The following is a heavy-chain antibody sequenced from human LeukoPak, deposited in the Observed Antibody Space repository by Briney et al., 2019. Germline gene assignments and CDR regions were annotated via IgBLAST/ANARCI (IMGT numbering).Heavy chain of an antibody. CDR3: ARASGPFDY. J-gene: IGHJ4*02. Sequence: GGSLRLSCAASGFTFSVYGMHWVRQAPGKGLEWVGVIWNDGSNKYYADSVKGRFTISRDNSKNTLYLQMNSLRAEDTAVYSCARASGPFDYWGPGTLVTVSS. D-gene: IGHD3-10*01. CDR1: GFTFSVYG. CDR2: IWNDGSNK. V-gene: IGHV3-33*01.